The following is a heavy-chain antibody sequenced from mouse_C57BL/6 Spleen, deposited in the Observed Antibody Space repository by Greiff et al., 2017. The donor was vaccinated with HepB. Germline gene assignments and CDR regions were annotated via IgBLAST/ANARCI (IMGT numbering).Heavy chain of an antibody. J-gene: IGHJ4*01. CDR3: ARGGYSNYRVYYAMDY. V-gene: IGHV1-61*01. CDR1: GYTFTSYW. Sequence: QVQLQQPGAELVRPGSSVKLSCKASGYTFTSYWMDWVKQRPGQGLEWIGNIYPSDSETHYNQKFKDKATLTVDKSSSTAYMQLSSLTSEDSAVYYCARGGYSNYRVYYAMDYWGQGTSVTVSS. D-gene: IGHD2-5*01. CDR2: IYPSDSET.